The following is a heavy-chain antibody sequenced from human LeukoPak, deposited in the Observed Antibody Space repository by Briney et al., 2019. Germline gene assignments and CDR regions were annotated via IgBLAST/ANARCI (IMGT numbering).Heavy chain of an antibody. CDR3: ARGHAFDI. V-gene: IGHV4-34*01. J-gene: IGHJ3*02. CDR2: INHSGST. CDR1: GGSFSGYY. Sequence: KSSETLSLTCAVYGGSFSGYYWSWIRQPPGKGLEWIGEINHSGSTNYNPSLKSRVTISVDTSKNQFSLKLSSVTAADTAVYYCARGHAFDIWGQGTMVTVSS.